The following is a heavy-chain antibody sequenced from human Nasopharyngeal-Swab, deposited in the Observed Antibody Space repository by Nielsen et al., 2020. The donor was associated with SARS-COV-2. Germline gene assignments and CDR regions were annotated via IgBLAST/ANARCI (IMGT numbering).Heavy chain of an antibody. CDR3: VKGSGLNGCLDY. CDR2: ISSNGGST. V-gene: IGHV3-64D*06. Sequence: WIRQPPGKGLEYVSAISSNGGSTYYADSVKGSFTISRDNSKNTLYLQMSSLRAEDTAVYYCVKGSGLNGCLDYWGQGTLVTVSS. J-gene: IGHJ4*02. D-gene: IGHD5-24*01.